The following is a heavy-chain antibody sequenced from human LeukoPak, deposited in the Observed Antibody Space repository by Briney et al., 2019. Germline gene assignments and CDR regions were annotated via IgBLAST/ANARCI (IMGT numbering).Heavy chain of an antibody. V-gene: IGHV3-48*03. CDR2: ISSSGSTI. D-gene: IGHD3-10*02. Sequence: GGSLRLSCAASGFTFSSYEMNWVRQAPGKGLEWVSYISSSGSTIYYADSVKGRFTISRDNAKNSLYLQMNSLRAEDTAVYYCAELGITMIGGVWGKGSTVTIPS. J-gene: IGHJ6*04. CDR1: GFTFSSYE. CDR3: AELGITMIGGV.